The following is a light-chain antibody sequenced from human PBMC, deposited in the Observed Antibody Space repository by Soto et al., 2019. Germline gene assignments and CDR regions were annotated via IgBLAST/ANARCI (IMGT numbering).Light chain of an antibody. CDR1: QSISSY. CDR3: QQYKLYSLT. J-gene: IGKJ4*01. Sequence: DLQMTPSPSSLSASIGDRATVTCRASQSISSYLTWYQQKQGKXXKXXIYDASNLESGVPSRFSGSGSGTELAVSIGGLEADDGGSYYGQQYKLYSLTFGGGTKVDIK. CDR2: DAS. V-gene: IGKV1-5*01.